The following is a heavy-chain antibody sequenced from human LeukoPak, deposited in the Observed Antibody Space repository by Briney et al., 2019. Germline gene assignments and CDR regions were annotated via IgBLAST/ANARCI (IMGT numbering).Heavy chain of an antibody. Sequence: PGGSLRLSCAASGFTFSSYAMSWARQAPGKGLEWVSAISGSGGRTYYADSVKGRFTISRDNSKSTLYLQMNSLRAEDTAVYYCAKGSYYYDSSGYHYTEYLDYWGQGTLVTVSS. J-gene: IGHJ4*02. CDR1: GFTFSSYA. D-gene: IGHD3-22*01. V-gene: IGHV3-23*01. CDR3: AKGSYYYDSSGYHYTEYLDY. CDR2: ISGSGGRT.